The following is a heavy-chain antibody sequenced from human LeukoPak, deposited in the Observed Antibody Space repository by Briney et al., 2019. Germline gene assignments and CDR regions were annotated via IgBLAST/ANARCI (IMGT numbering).Heavy chain of an antibody. CDR2: IKSKINGGAT. D-gene: IGHD5-24*01. CDR3: ATGGRDGAFQFDS. J-gene: IGHJ4*02. Sequence: AGGFLRLSCTASGFTFTNAWMSWVRQAPGKGLEWVARIKSKINGGATHYAAPLKGRFTISRDDSENTLYLQMNGLITEDTAVYYCATGGRDGAFQFDSWGQGTLVTVSS. V-gene: IGHV3-15*01. CDR1: GFTFTNAW.